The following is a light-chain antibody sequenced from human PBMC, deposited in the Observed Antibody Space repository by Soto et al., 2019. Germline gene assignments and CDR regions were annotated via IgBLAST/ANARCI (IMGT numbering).Light chain of an antibody. J-gene: IGKJ1*01. V-gene: IGKV3-20*01. CDR2: GAS. Sequence: IVFTQAPGTLSLSPGEGATLSCSASQRVTSSYLAWYQQKPGQAPRLLIYGASSRATGIPDRFSGGGSGTDFSLIISRLEPEDFAVYYCQHYGGSLTWKFGQGTKVEV. CDR1: QRVTSSY. CDR3: QHYGGSLTWK.